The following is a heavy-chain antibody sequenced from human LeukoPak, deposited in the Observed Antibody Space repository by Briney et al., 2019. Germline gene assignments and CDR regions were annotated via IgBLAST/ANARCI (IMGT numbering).Heavy chain of an antibody. V-gene: IGHV3-9*01. CDR3: AKDISAVAGIIGAFDI. CDR2: ISWNSGSI. Sequence: HPGGSLRLSCAASGFTFDDYAMPWVRQAPGKGLEWVSGISWNSGSIGYADSVKGRFTISRDNAKNSLYLQMNSLRAEDTALYYCAKDISAVAGIIGAFDIWGQGTMVTVSS. J-gene: IGHJ3*02. D-gene: IGHD6-19*01. CDR1: GFTFDDYA.